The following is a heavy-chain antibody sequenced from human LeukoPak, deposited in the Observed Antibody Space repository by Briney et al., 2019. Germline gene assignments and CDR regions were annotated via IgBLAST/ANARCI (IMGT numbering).Heavy chain of an antibody. CDR3: ARLGYSTGWYNY. CDR1: GGSISSSGSS. J-gene: IGHJ4*02. CDR2: IDYDGGT. D-gene: IGHD6-13*01. Sequence: PSETLSLTCTVSGGSISSSGSSWGWIRQPPGKGLEWIGTIDYDGGTYYNPSLKSRVTISVDTSKNQFSLKLSSVTAADTAVYYCARLGYSTGWYNYWGPGTLVTVSP. V-gene: IGHV4-39*01.